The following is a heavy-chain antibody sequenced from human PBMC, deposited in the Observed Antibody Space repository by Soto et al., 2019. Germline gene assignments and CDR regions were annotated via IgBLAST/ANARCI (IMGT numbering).Heavy chain of an antibody. D-gene: IGHD2-2*01. V-gene: IGHV5-51*01. CDR1: GYSFTSYW. CDR3: ARSRPPWGKVVPAAIGGSNDNYYYYYYMDV. J-gene: IGHJ6*03. Sequence: GESLKISCKGSGYSFTSYWIGWVRQMPGKGLEWMGIIYPGDSDTRYSPSFQGQVTISADKSISTAYLQWSSLKASDTAMYYCARSRPPWGKVVPAAIGGSNDNYYYYYYMDVWGKGTTVTVSS. CDR2: IYPGDSDT.